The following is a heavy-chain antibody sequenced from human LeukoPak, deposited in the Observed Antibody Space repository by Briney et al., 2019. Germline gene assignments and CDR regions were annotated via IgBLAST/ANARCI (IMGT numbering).Heavy chain of an antibody. CDR1: DSSFNGYT. D-gene: IGHD2-2*01. CDR3: ASQHCTSTTCYAYFDY. V-gene: IGHV3-21*01. Sequence: GGSLTLSCAASDSSFNGYTMNWVRQAPGKGLEWVASISSSSERTSHGDSVKGRFTISRDTAKNAVFLQMSGVRVEDTAVYYCASQHCTSTTCYAYFDYWGQGTLVTVSS. J-gene: IGHJ4*02. CDR2: ISSSSERT.